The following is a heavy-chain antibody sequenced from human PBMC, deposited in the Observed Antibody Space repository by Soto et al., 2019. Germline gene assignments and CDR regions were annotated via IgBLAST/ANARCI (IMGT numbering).Heavy chain of an antibody. CDR3: ARAETTYCGGDCYSWGSLDY. D-gene: IGHD2-21*02. CDR1: GFTFSSYG. Sequence: GGSLRLSCAASGFTFSSYGMHWVRQAPGKGLEWVAVIWYDGSNKYYADSVKGRFTISRDNSKNTLYLQMNSLRAEDTAVYYCARAETTYCGGDCYSWGSLDYWGQGTLVTVSS. J-gene: IGHJ4*02. CDR2: IWYDGSNK. V-gene: IGHV3-33*01.